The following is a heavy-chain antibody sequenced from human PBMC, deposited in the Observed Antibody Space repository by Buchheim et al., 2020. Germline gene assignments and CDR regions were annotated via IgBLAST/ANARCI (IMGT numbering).Heavy chain of an antibody. CDR2: IYYSGST. CDR1: GGSVTSSSYY. V-gene: IGHV4-39*07. Sequence: QLQLQESGPGLVKPSETLSLTCTVSGGSVTSSSYYWSWIRQPPEKGLEWIGTIYYSGSTYYNPSLKSRVTISIDASKKQFSLELSSVTAADTAVYYCARDPEGSCSGGICYSISFDPWGQGTL. CDR3: ARDPEGSCSGGICYSISFDP. J-gene: IGHJ5*02. D-gene: IGHD2-15*01.